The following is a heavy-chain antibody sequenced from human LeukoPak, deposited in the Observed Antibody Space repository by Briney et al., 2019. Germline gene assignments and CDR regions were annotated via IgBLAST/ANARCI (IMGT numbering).Heavy chain of an antibody. CDR3: AAETGYSSSIDY. D-gene: IGHD6-13*01. CDR2: IVVGSGNT. V-gene: IGHV1-58*02. J-gene: IGHJ4*02. CDR1: GFTFTSSA. Sequence: ASVKVSCKASGFTFTSSAMQWVRQPRGQRLAGIGWIVVGSGNTNYAQKFQERVTITRDMSTSTAYMELRSLRSEDTAVYYCAAETGYSSSIDYWGQGTLVTVSS.